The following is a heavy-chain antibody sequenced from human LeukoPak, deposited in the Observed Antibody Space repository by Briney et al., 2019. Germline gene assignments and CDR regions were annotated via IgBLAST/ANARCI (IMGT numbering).Heavy chain of an antibody. CDR2: IYYSGST. CDR3: ARGPLRVAAAGTLDY. V-gene: IGHV4-39*01. J-gene: IGHJ4*02. CDR1: GGSISSNSYY. Sequence: KTSETLSLTCTVSGGSISSNSYYWGWIRQPPGKGLEWIGSIYYSGSTYYNPSLKSRVTISVDTSKNQFSLKLSSVTAADTTVFYCARGPLRVAAAGTLDYWGQGTLVTVSS. D-gene: IGHD6-13*01.